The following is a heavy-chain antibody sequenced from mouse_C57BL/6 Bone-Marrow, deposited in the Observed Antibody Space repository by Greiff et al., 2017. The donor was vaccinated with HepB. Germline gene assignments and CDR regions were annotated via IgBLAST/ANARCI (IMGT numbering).Heavy chain of an antibody. CDR1: GYTFTSYG. Sequence: QVQLKESGAELARPGASVKLSCKASGYTFTSYGISWVKQRTGQGLEWIGEIYPRSGNTYYNEKFKGKATLTADKSSSTAYMELRSLTFEDSAVYFCARSRFAYWGQGTLVTVSA. CDR3: ARSRFAY. CDR2: IYPRSGNT. V-gene: IGHV1-81*01. J-gene: IGHJ3*01.